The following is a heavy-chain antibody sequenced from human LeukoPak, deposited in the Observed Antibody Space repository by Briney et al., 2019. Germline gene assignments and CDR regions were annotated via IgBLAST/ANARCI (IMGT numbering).Heavy chain of an antibody. J-gene: IGHJ6*03. CDR1: GYTFTNYD. Sequence: ASVTVSCKASGYTFTNYDINWVRQATGQGLEWMGWMNPESGHTGYTQKLQGRVTMTRDTSISTAYLELSSLTSEDTAVYYCASFVSQKRIMGATRLPYYSSYYMDLWGTGTTVTVSS. CDR2: MNPESGHT. CDR3: ASFVSQKRIMGATRLPYYSSYYMDL. V-gene: IGHV1-8*01. D-gene: IGHD1-26*01.